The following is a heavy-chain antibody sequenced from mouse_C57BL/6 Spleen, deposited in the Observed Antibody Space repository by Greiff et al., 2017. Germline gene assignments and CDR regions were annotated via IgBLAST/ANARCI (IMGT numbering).Heavy chain of an antibody. D-gene: IGHD2-1*01. J-gene: IGHJ2*01. Sequence: VQLQQPGAELVMPGASVKLSCKASGYTFTSYWMHWVKQRPGQGLEWIGEIDPSDSYTNYNQKFKGKSTLTVDKSSSTADMQLSSLTSEDSAVYYCARSSYGNWDYWGQGTTLTVSS. CDR2: IDPSDSYT. V-gene: IGHV1-69*01. CDR1: GYTFTSYW. CDR3: ARSSYGNWDY.